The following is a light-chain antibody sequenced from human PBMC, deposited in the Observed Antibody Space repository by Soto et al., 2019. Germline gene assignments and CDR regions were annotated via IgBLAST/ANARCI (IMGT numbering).Light chain of an antibody. CDR2: EVN. J-gene: IGLJ1*01. V-gene: IGLV2-23*02. CDR3: CSYAGSPYV. CDR1: SSDVGSYNL. Sequence: QSALTQPASVSGSPGQSITISCTGTSSDVGSYNLVSWYQQHPGKAPKLMIYEVNKRPSGVSNRLSGSKSGNTASLTISGLQAEDEADYYCCSYAGSPYVFGTGTKVTVL.